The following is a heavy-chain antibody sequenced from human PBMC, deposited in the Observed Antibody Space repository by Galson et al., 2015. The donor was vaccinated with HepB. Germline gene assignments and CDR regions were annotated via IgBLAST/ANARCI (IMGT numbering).Heavy chain of an antibody. D-gene: IGHD6-13*01. J-gene: IGHJ3*02. CDR3: STVFIAAAGTSEALDI. CDR2: IKSKTDGGTT. V-gene: IGHV3-15*01. CDR1: GFTFSNAW. Sequence: SLILSCAASGFTFSNAWMSWVRQAPGKGLEWVGRIKSKTDGGTTDYAAPVKGRFTISRDDSKNTLYLQMNSLKTEDTAVYYCSTVFIAAAGTSEALDIWGQGTMVTVSS.